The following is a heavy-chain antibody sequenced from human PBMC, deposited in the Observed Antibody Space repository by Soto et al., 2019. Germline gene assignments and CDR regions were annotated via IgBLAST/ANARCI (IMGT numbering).Heavy chain of an antibody. J-gene: IGHJ4*02. Sequence: QVQLVESGGGVVQPGTSLRLSCAASGFTFSNYGMHWVRQAPGKGLEWVGVIWYDGSNEQYADSVKGRFTISRDNSKNTLYLQMNSLRAEDTAVYYCATPLYGSGDYYFDHWGQGTLVTVSS. D-gene: IGHD3-10*01. CDR3: ATPLYGSGDYYFDH. V-gene: IGHV3-33*01. CDR1: GFTFSNYG. CDR2: IWYDGSNE.